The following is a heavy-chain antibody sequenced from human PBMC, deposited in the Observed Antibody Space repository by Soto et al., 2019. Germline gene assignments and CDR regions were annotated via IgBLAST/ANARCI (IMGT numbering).Heavy chain of an antibody. CDR2: INPNSGGT. V-gene: IGHV1-2*04. D-gene: IGHD4-17*01. Sequence: QVQLVQSGAEVKKPGASVKVSCKASGYTFTDYYIHWVRQAPGQGLEWMGWINPNSGGTNFAQKFQGWIAMTSDTSISKAYMDLTRLTSDDTAVYYCARSEVHDDYGPQTNFRAMDVWGQGTTVTVSS. CDR1: GYTFTDYY. CDR3: ARSEVHDDYGPQTNFRAMDV. J-gene: IGHJ6*02.